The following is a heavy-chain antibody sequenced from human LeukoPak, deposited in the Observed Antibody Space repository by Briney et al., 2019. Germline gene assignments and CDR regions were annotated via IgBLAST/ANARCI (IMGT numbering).Heavy chain of an antibody. CDR2: IWSDGTNE. J-gene: IGHJ3*02. Sequence: GGSLRLSCEASGFAFSTYGMHWVRRAPGKGLEWVAVIWSDGTNERYADSVKGRFTISRDNSKNTLFLQMNSLRAEDTAVYYCTGDKGSGSYLGAFDIWGQGTMVTVSS. CDR3: TGDKGSGSYLGAFDI. V-gene: IGHV3-33*01. D-gene: IGHD3-10*01. CDR1: GFAFSTYG.